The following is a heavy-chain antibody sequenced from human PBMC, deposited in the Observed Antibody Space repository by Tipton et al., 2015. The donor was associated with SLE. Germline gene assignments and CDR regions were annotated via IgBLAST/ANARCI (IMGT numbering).Heavy chain of an antibody. J-gene: IGHJ3*01. CDR3: ARERSPGIV. V-gene: IGHV4-39*02. CDR2: IYYGRST. Sequence: TLSLTCTVSGGSIISSTYFWAWIRQPPGKGLEWIGSIYYGRSTYYSPSLKRRVTISVDTSKNHFSLKLNSVTAADTAVYYCARERSPGIVWGQGTMVTVSS. CDR1: GGSIISSTYF.